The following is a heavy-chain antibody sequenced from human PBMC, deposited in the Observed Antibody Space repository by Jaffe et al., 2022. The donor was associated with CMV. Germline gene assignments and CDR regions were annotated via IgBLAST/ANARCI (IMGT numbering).Heavy chain of an antibody. CDR1: GFTFSDYY. CDR3: ARRLWNGYSNYFDD. J-gene: IGHJ4*02. Sequence: QVQLVESGGDLVKPGGSLRLSCAGSGFTFSDYYLSWIRQAPGKGLEWISYIDGTEKFINYAASVKGRFTISRDNAKNSLFLQMNSLRAEDTAVYYCARRLWNGYSNYFDDWGQGTLVTVSS. CDR2: IDGTEKFI. D-gene: IGHD3-3*01. V-gene: IGHV3-11*01.